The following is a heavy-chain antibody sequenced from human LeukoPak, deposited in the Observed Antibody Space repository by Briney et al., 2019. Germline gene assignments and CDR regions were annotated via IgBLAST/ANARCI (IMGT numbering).Heavy chain of an antibody. V-gene: IGHV3-73*01. Sequence: GGSLRLSCAASGFTFSGSAIHWVRQASGKGLEWVGRIRNKPNSFATAYAASVKGRFTISRDDSKNTAYLEMNSLKTEDTAVYFCTRLQEMATIRDALDIWGQGTMVTVYS. CDR1: GFTFSGSA. D-gene: IGHD5-24*01. CDR3: TRLQEMATIRDALDI. CDR2: IRNKPNSFAT. J-gene: IGHJ3*02.